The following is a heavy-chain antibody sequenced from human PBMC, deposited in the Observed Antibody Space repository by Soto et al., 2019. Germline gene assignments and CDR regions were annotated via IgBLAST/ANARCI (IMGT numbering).Heavy chain of an antibody. D-gene: IGHD3-22*01. J-gene: IGHJ1*01. CDR3: AREDDCYDTSGSVEYFQH. CDR2: ISSSGGTI. V-gene: IGHV3-11*01. Sequence: QVQLVESGGGLVKPGGSLRLSCVASGFTFSDYYMSWIRQAPGKGLEWVSYISSSGGTIYYADSVKGRFTISRDNAKNSLYLQRNNLRAEDTAVYYCAREDDCYDTSGSVEYFQHWGQGTLVTVSS. CDR1: GFTFSDYY.